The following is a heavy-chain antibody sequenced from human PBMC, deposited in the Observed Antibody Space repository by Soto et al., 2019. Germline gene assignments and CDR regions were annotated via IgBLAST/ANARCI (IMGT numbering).Heavy chain of an antibody. J-gene: IGHJ4*02. CDR1: GFIFSRYG. V-gene: IGHV3-21*06. D-gene: IGHD3-16*01. CDR3: ARTGHNYDPLEY. CDR2: ISASGNYI. Sequence: EVQLVESGGGLVKPGGSLRLSCEVSGFIFSRYGMNWVRQTPGKGLEWVSSISASGNYIHYVDSVKGRFTISRDDAKNSLYLQMSSLRAGDTAVYFCARTGHNYDPLEYWGQGTLVSVSS.